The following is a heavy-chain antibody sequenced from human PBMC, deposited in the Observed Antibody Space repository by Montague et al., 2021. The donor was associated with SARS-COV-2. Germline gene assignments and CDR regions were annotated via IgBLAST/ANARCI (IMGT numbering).Heavy chain of an antibody. CDR1: GGSFSGYY. CDR2: INHSGST. D-gene: IGHD2-2*01. V-gene: IGHV4-34*01. J-gene: IGHJ6*02. Sequence: SETLSLTCTVYGGSFSGYYWSWIRQPPGKGLEWIGEINHSGSTNYNPSLKSRVTISVDTSKNQFSLKLSSMTAADTAVYYCTREGYQVLWSDYYYYGMDVGGQGTTVTVSS. CDR3: TREGYQVLWSDYYYYGMDV.